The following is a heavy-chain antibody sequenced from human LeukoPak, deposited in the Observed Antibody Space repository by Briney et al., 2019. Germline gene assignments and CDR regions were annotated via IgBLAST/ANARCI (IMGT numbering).Heavy chain of an antibody. CDR1: GFTFSSYS. D-gene: IGHD3-3*01. J-gene: IGHJ3*02. Sequence: GGSLRLSCAASGFTFSSYSMNWVRQAPGKGLEWVSYISSSSSTIYYADSVKGRFTISRDNAKNSLYLQMNSLRAEDTAVYYCAKQITIFDAFDIWGQGTMVTVSS. CDR2: ISSSSSTI. V-gene: IGHV3-48*04. CDR3: AKQITIFDAFDI.